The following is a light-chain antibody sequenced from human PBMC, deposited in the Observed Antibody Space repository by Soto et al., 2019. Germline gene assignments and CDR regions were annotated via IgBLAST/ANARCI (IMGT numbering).Light chain of an antibody. J-gene: IGKJ1*01. CDR2: GAS. CDR1: ESLSSN. CDR3: QQYSDWPPT. Sequence: DIVLTQSPGTLCLSPGERATLSCRASESLSSNLAWYQQKPGQAPRLLIYGASTRGTGIPARFSGSGSGTEFTLTISSLQSEDFAVYYCQQYSDWPPTFGRGTKVDIK. V-gene: IGKV3-15*01.